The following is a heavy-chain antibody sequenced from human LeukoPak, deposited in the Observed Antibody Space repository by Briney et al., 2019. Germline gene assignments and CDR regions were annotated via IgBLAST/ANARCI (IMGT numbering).Heavy chain of an antibody. CDR1: GFTFDDYA. Sequence: GGSLRLSCAASGFTFDDYAMHWVRQAPGKGVEWVSLITGDGGTRHYADSVKGRFTISKDNSKKSLYLQMNSLRAEDSALYYCAKDSVTMLRGVISYYYHGMDAWGQGTTVTVSS. CDR3: AKDSVTMLRGVISYYYHGMDA. D-gene: IGHD3-10*01. J-gene: IGHJ6*02. V-gene: IGHV3-43*02. CDR2: ITGDGGTR.